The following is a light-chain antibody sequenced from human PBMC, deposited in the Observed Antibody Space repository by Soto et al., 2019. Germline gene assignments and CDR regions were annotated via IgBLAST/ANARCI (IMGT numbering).Light chain of an antibody. V-gene: IGLV2-14*01. CDR3: SSYTSSSTPLYV. CDR1: SSDVDGYNY. CDR2: EVI. Sequence: QSVLTQPASVSGSPGQSITISCTGTSSDVDGYNYVSWYQQHPGKAPKLMIYEVINRPSGVSDRFSGSKSGNTASLTISGLQAEDEADYYCSSYTSSSTPLYVFGTGTKLTVL. J-gene: IGLJ1*01.